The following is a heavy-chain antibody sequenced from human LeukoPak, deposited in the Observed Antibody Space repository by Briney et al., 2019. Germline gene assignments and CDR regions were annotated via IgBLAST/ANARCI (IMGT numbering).Heavy chain of an antibody. CDR2: LYYSGST. CDR1: DASISTYY. V-gene: IGHV4-59*01. J-gene: IGHJ1*01. Sequence: SETLSLTCTVSDASISTYYWSWIRQPPGKGLEWIGYLYYSGSTTYSPSLKGRVTMSVDTSKRQFSLKLNSVTAADTATYYCARVRGTFETDWGQGTLVTVSS. CDR3: ARVRGTFETD. D-gene: IGHD2/OR15-2a*01.